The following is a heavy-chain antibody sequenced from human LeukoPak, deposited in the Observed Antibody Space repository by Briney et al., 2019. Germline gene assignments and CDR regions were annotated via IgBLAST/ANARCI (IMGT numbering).Heavy chain of an antibody. Sequence: SETLSLTCTVSGAPISIGSFYWTWIRQPAGKGLEWIGRIYTSGSTNYSPSLKSRVTISVDTSKNQFSLKLSSVTAADTAVYYCAREGDSGYCSGGSCYGWRNLDYWGQGTLVTVSS. V-gene: IGHV4-61*02. CDR3: AREGDSGYCSGGSCYGWRNLDY. J-gene: IGHJ4*02. CDR1: GAPISIGSFY. D-gene: IGHD2-15*01. CDR2: IYTSGST.